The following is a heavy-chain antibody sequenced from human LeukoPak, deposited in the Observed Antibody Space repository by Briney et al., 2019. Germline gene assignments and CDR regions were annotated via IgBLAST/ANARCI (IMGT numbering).Heavy chain of an antibody. CDR3: ASRDCSSTSCFSGRAYYYYYYGMDV. CDR1: GDSVSSNSAT. V-gene: IGHV6-1*01. CDR2: TYYRSKWYK. Sequence: SQTLSLTCAISGDSVSSNSATWNWIRQSPSRGLEWLGRTYYRSKWYKYYAVSVKGRITINPDTSKNQFSLQLNSVTPEDTAVYYCASRDCSSTSCFSGRAYYYYYYGMDVWGQGTTVTVSS. J-gene: IGHJ6*02. D-gene: IGHD2-2*01.